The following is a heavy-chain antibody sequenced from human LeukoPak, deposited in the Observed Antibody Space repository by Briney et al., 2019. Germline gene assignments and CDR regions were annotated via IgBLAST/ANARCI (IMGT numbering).Heavy chain of an antibody. CDR3: ARTGYCSGGSCYPYYYGMDV. D-gene: IGHD2-15*01. CDR1: GYTFTDYY. CDR2: INTNSGGT. V-gene: IGHV1-2*02. J-gene: IGHJ6*02. Sequence: ASVKVSCKASGYTFTDYYIHWVRQAPGQGLEWMGWINTNSGGTNYAQKFQGRVTMTRDTSISTAYMELSRLRSDDTAIYYCARTGYCSGGSCYPYYYGMDVWGQGTTVTVSS.